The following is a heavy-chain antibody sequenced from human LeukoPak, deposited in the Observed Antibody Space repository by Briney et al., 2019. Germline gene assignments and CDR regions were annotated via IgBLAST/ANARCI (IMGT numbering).Heavy chain of an antibody. Sequence: GGSLRLSCAASGFTFNTYTLSWVRQAPGKGLGWVSTISSGGTTISYADSVKGRFTISRDNAKNSLDLQMNSLRDEDTAVYYCARGSHFFDYWGQGALATVSS. CDR1: GFTFNTYT. CDR3: ARGSHFFDY. J-gene: IGHJ4*02. V-gene: IGHV3-48*02. CDR2: ISSGGTTI. D-gene: IGHD2/OR15-2a*01.